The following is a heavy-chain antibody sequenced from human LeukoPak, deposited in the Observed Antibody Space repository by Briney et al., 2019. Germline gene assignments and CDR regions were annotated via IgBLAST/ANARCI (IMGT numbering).Heavy chain of an antibody. CDR1: GLPIADFA. J-gene: IGHJ4*02. V-gene: IGHV3-43*02. CDR3: ARESGKFDY. Sequence: GGSLRLSCVASGLPIADFAMHWVRQAPGKGLEWVSLVSGDGVSTFYADSVKGRFSISRDNSKNSLSLEMDSLRTEDTAMYYCARESGKFDYWGQGTRAAVSS. CDR2: VSGDGVST.